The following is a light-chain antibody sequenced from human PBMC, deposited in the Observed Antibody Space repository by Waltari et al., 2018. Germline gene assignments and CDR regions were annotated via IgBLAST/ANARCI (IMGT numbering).Light chain of an antibody. CDR2: EAS. V-gene: IGKV1-5*03. Sequence: DFRMPQSPSSLSASARDRVIISCRASQSISKWLAWYQQKPGKAPKLLIYEASTLQSGVPSRFSGTGSGTDFTLTISSLQPDDFATYYCQQYNSYSLLTFGGGTKVEIK. J-gene: IGKJ4*01. CDR3: QQYNSYSLLT. CDR1: QSISKW.